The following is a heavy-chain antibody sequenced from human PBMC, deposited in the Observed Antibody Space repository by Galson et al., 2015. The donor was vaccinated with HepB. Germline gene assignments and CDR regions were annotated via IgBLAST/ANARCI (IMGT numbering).Heavy chain of an antibody. CDR3: ARAVAGSDDYDSDWFDP. CDR1: GDSVSSNTVL. D-gene: IGHD4-17*01. CDR2: TYYNSKWYH. Sequence: CAISGDSVSSNTVLWNWIRQSPSRGLEWLGRTYYNSKWYHDYAASVRSRMTIDSDTSKNQFTLRLHSVTTDDTAVYYCARAVAGSDDYDSDWFDPWGQGTQVTVSS. J-gene: IGHJ5*02. V-gene: IGHV6-1*01.